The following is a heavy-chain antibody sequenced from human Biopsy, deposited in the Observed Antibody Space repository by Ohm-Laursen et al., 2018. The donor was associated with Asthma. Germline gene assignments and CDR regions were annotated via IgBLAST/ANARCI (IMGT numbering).Heavy chain of an antibody. CDR1: GDTFRTSA. Sequence: SSVKVSCNTSGDTFRTSAFSWVRQAPGQGLEWMGGVIPLLDTGDYAQKFQGRVTITADESTSTCYMELRSLTSEDTAVYFCARGYGGYDRIQYYYNGMDVWGQGTTVTVS. CDR3: ARGYGGYDRIQYYYNGMDV. CDR2: VIPLLDTG. V-gene: IGHV1-69*01. D-gene: IGHD5-12*01. J-gene: IGHJ6*02.